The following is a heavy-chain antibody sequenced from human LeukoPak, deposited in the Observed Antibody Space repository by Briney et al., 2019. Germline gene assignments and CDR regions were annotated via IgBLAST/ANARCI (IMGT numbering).Heavy chain of an antibody. V-gene: IGHV3-23*01. Sequence: PGGSLRLSCAASGFTFSSYAMSWVRQAPGKGLELVAAISGSGGSTYYADSVKGRFTISRDNSKTPLYLQMNSLRAEDTAVYYCAKDDDYYDSSGYLMGAFDIWGQGTMVTVSS. J-gene: IGHJ3*02. CDR2: ISGSGGST. D-gene: IGHD3-22*01. CDR3: AKDDDYYDSSGYLMGAFDI. CDR1: GFTFSSYA.